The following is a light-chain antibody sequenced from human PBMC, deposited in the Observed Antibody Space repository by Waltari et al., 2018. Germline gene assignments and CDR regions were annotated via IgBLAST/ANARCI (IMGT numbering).Light chain of an antibody. J-gene: IGKJ1*01. V-gene: IGKV1-5*03. Sequence: DIQMTPSPSPLSASVGDRVTITCRASQSVKRWLAWYQQKPGKAPKLLISKASALQNGVAPRFSGGGSGTEFTLTISNLQPDDSSTYYCQQYEALPVTFGHGTKVEIK. CDR1: QSVKRW. CDR3: QQYEALPVT. CDR2: KAS.